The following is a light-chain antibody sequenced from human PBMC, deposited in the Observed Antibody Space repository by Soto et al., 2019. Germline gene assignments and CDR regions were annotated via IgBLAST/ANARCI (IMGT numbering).Light chain of an antibody. V-gene: IGKV3-20*01. CDR3: QQYINSPWT. CDR2: GAS. CDR1: QSVSSSY. J-gene: IGKJ1*01. Sequence: EVVWTQSPGTLSFSPGERATLSCGASQSVSSSYLAWYQQKPGQAPRLLIYGASIRSTGIPDRFSGSGSGTEYTLTISRLEPEDFAVYYCQQYINSPWTFGHGTKVEI.